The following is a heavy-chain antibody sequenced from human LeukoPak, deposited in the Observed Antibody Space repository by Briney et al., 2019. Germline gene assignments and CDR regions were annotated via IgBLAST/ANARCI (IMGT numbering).Heavy chain of an antibody. CDR3: AREEPLYDFWSGYAKPQNWFDP. J-gene: IGHJ5*02. CDR2: IKQDGSEK. Sequence: PGRSLRLSCAASGFTFSSYWMSWVRQAPGKGLEWVANIKQDGSEKYYVESVKGRFTISRDNAKNSLYLQMNSLRAEDTAVYYCAREEPLYDFWSGYAKPQNWFDPWAREPWSPSPQ. CDR1: GFTFSSYW. V-gene: IGHV3-7*01. D-gene: IGHD3-3*01.